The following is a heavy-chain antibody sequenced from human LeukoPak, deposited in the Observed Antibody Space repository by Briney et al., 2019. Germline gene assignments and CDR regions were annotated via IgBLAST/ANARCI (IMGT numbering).Heavy chain of an antibody. V-gene: IGHV3-23*01. Sequence: GGSLRLSCAASGFTFSSYAMSWVRQAPGKGLEWVSAISGSGGSTFYADSVKGRFTISRDNSKNTLYLQMNSLRADDTAVYYCAKRSGGKSGFDYWGQGTLVTVSS. CDR1: GFTFSSYA. CDR2: ISGSGGST. D-gene: IGHD3-16*01. CDR3: AKRSGGKSGFDY. J-gene: IGHJ4*02.